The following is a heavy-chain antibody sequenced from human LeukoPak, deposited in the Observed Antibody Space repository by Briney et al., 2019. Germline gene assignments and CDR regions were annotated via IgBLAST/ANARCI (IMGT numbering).Heavy chain of an antibody. V-gene: IGHV4-31*03. D-gene: IGHD4-23*01. CDR3: ARSASTVVRVATTPFDY. Sequence: SQTPSLTCTVSGGSMSSGGYYGSSIRQHPGKGLEWIGYIYYSGSTYYNPSLKSRVTISVDTSKNQFSLKLSSVTAADTAVYYCARSASTVVRVATTPFDYWGQGTLVTVSS. J-gene: IGHJ4*02. CDR2: IYYSGST. CDR1: GGSMSSGGYY.